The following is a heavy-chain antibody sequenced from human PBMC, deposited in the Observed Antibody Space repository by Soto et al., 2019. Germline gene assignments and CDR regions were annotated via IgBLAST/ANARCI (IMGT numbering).Heavy chain of an antibody. J-gene: IGHJ3*02. CDR3: ASGRVRWDAFDI. V-gene: IGHV4-4*02. Sequence: PSETLSLTCAVSSGSISSSNWWSWVRQPPGKGLEWIGEIYHSGSANYNPSLKSRVTISVDKSKNQFSLKLSSVTAADTAVYYCASGRVRWDAFDIWGQGTMVTVSS. CDR2: IYHSGSA. CDR1: SGSISSSNW. D-gene: IGHD1-26*01.